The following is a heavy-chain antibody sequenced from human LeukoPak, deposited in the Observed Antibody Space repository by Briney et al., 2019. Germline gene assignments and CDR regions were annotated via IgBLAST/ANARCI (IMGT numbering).Heavy chain of an antibody. CDR1: GGSISSTNYY. J-gene: IGHJ4*02. CDR2: IYYSGST. Sequence: SETLSLTCSISGGSISSTNYYWGWIRQPPGKGLEWIGSIYYSGSTYYNPSLKSRVTISVDTSKIQFSLNLSSVTAADTAVYYCARDSCSSTSCRKKFDGWGQGTLVTVSS. D-gene: IGHD2-2*01. CDR3: ARDSCSSTSCRKKFDG. V-gene: IGHV4-39*07.